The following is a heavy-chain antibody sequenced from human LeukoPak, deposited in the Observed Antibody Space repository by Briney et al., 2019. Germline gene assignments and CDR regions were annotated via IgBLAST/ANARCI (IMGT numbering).Heavy chain of an antibody. Sequence: GGSLRLSCAASGFTFSSYAMSWVRQAPGKGLEWVSVISGSGGSTYYADSVKGRFTISRDNSKNTLYLQMNSLRAEDTAVYYCAKVFRDGYNYPFDYWGQGTLVTVSS. CDR2: ISGSGGST. V-gene: IGHV3-23*01. D-gene: IGHD5-24*01. CDR1: GFTFSSYA. J-gene: IGHJ4*02. CDR3: AKVFRDGYNYPFDY.